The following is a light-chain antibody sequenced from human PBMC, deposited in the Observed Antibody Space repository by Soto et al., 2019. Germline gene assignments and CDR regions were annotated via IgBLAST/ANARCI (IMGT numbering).Light chain of an antibody. CDR1: RSISDW. CDR2: DAS. CDR3: QQYNTYSRT. J-gene: IGKJ1*01. Sequence: DIQMTQSPSTLSPSVGDRVTITCRASRSISDWLAWYQQKPGKAPELLIFDASSLKSGVPSRFSGSGSGTEFTLTISSLQPDDFATYYCQQYNTYSRTFGQGTKVEIK. V-gene: IGKV1-5*01.